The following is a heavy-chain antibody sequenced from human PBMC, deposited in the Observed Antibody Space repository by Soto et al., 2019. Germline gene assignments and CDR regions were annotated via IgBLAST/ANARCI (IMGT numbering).Heavy chain of an antibody. J-gene: IGHJ6*02. V-gene: IGHV3-7*03. CDR3: ARDHLILPAHDFFYGSDV. Sequence: GGSLRLSCEVSGFTFSMYSMSWVRQSPGKGLEWVAKIPQDGVDGHYADSVKGRFIISRDNGKNSLHLQLNNLRVEDTAVYYCARDHLILPAHDFFYGSDVWGRGATVTVSS. D-gene: IGHD2-21*02. CDR2: IPQDGVDG. CDR1: GFTFSMYS.